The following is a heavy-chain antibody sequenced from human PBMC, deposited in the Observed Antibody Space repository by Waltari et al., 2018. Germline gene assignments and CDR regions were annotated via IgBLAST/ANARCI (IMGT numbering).Heavy chain of an antibody. J-gene: IGHJ4*02. D-gene: IGHD3-10*01. CDR1: GFSVRNSY. V-gene: IGHV3-53*01. Sequence: EVQLVESGGGLIRPGGSLRLSCAASGFSVRNSYITWVRQAPGKGLEWVSLIDGGGTKYYADAVTGRFSISRDNSKNTVYLQMNTLRAEDTAVYYCARDPEYYYGSGVLGDWGQGTLVTVSS. CDR3: ARDPEYYYGSGVLGD. CDR2: IDGGGTK.